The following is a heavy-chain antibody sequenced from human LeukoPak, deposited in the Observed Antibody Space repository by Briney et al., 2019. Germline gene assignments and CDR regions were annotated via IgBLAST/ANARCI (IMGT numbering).Heavy chain of an antibody. CDR3: ARGIAAADPLNWFDP. Sequence: PSETLSLTCAVYGGSFSGYYWSWIRQPPGKGLEWIGEINHSRSTNYNPSLKSRVTISVDTSKNQFSLKLCSVTAADTAVYYCARGIAAADPLNWFDPWGQGTLVTVSS. J-gene: IGHJ5*02. CDR1: GGSFSGYY. D-gene: IGHD6-13*01. V-gene: IGHV4-34*01. CDR2: INHSRST.